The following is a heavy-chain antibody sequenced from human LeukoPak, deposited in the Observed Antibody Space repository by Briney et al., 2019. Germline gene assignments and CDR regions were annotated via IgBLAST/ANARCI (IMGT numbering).Heavy chain of an antibody. V-gene: IGHV1-58*02. J-gene: IGHJ4*02. Sequence: SVKVSCKASGFTFTSSAMQWVRQARGQRLEWIGWIVVGSGNTNYAQKFQERVTITRDMSTSTAYMELSSLRSEDTAVYYCAAVVRVAGKPGSSCWGQRTLVTVSS. D-gene: IGHD6-19*01. CDR3: AAVVRVAGKPGSSC. CDR2: IVVGSGNT. CDR1: GFTFTSSA.